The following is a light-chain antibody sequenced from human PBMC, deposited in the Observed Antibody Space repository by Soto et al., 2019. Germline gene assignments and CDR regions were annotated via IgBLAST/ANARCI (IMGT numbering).Light chain of an antibody. Sequence: EIVVTQSPGTLSLSPGERATLSCRASQSVSSSYLAWYQQKPGQAPRLLIYGASSRATGIPDRFSGSGSGTDFTLTISRLEPEDFAVYDCQQYGSSHTFGQGTRLEIK. J-gene: IGKJ5*01. V-gene: IGKV3-20*01. CDR2: GAS. CDR1: QSVSSSY. CDR3: QQYGSSHT.